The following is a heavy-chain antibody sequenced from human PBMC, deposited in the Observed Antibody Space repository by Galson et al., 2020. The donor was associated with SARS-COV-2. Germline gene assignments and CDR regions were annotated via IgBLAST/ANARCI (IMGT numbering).Heavy chain of an antibody. CDR1: GGSFTSYY. D-gene: IGHD3-10*01. J-gene: IGHJ6*02. V-gene: IGHV4-34*01. Sequence: SETLSLTCAVYGGSFTSYYWTWIRQPPGKGLEWIGEIKQSGSSNYNPSLKNRVTISADTSKNQFSLKLSSVTAADTGVYYCSKRNDLVWFGQLLVYNYVYGMDGGGHGTTVTVSS. CDR2: IKQSGSS. CDR3: SKRNDLVWFGQLLVYNYVYGMDG.